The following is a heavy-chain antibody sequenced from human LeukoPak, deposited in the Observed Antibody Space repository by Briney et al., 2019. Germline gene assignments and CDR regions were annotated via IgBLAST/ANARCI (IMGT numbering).Heavy chain of an antibody. V-gene: IGHV1-18*01. CDR2: INAYNGNT. CDR3: AEATWADVVATTSEY. CDR1: GYTFTSYG. Sequence: ASVKVSRKASGYTFTSYGISWVRQAPGQGSEWMGWINAYNGNTNNAQKLQGRVTMTTDTSTSTAYMRLRSLRSDDTALYSGAEATWADVVATTSEYWGQGTLVTVSS. D-gene: IGHD5-12*01. J-gene: IGHJ4*02.